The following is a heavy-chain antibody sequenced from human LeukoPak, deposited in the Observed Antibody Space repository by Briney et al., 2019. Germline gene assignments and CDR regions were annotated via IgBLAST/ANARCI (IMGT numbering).Heavy chain of an antibody. V-gene: IGHV3-23*01. CDR2: ISGSGGST. J-gene: IGHJ4*02. CDR1: AFTFSSYA. D-gene: IGHD2-8*01. CDR3: AKDRSCTNDICHGDFDY. Sequence: GGSLRLSCAASAFTFSSYAVSWVRQAPGKGLEWVSSISGSGGSTYSADSVKGRFTISRDNSKNTLYLQMNSLRAEDTALYYRAKDRSCTNDICHGDFDYWGQGTLVTVSS.